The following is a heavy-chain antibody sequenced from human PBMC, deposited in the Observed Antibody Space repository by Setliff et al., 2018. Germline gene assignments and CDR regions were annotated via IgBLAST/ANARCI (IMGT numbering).Heavy chain of an antibody. V-gene: IGHV1-18*01. Sequence: GASVKVSCKAYGYTFSRNYITWVRQAPGRGLEWMGWISGYNGHTEYAQKFQGRVTMTRDTSTSTVYMDMSSLRSEDTAVYYCARDVFPYHYEGAFDIWGQGTMVTVSS. J-gene: IGHJ3*02. CDR2: ISGYNGHT. D-gene: IGHD3-22*01. CDR1: GYTFSRNY. CDR3: ARDVFPYHYEGAFDI.